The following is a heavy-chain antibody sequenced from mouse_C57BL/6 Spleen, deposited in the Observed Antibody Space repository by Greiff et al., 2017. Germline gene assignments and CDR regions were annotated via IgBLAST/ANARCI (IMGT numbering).Heavy chain of an antibody. CDR2: ISSGGSYT. J-gene: IGHJ4*01. V-gene: IGHV5-6*01. Sequence: VQLKESGGDLVKPGGSLKLSCAASGFTFSSYGMSWVRQTPDKRLEWVATISSGGSYTYYPDSVKGRFTISRDNAKNTLYLQMSSLKSEDTAMYYCARQERRYAMDYWGQGTSVTVSS. CDR3: ARQERRYAMDY. CDR1: GFTFSSYG.